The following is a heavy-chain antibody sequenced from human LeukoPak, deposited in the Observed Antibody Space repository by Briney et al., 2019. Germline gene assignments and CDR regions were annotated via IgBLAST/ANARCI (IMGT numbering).Heavy chain of an antibody. V-gene: IGHV4-59*01. Sequence: TASETLSLTCTVSGGPISSYYWSWIRQPPGKGLEWIGYIYYSGSTNYNPSLKSRVTISVDTSKNQFSLKLSSVTAADTAVYYCARGGTGDLGYWGQGTLVTVSS. CDR3: ARGGTGDLGY. J-gene: IGHJ4*02. CDR1: GGPISSYY. CDR2: IYYSGST. D-gene: IGHD7-27*01.